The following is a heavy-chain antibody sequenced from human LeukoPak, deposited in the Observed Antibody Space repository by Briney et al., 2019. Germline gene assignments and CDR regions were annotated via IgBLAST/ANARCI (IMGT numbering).Heavy chain of an antibody. Sequence: SQTLSLTCTVSGGSISSGSYYWSWIRQPAGTGLEWIGRMYIGGTTNYNPTLKSRVTISVDTSKNQFSLKVSSVTAADTAVYYCARGEPRYQYAMDVWGQGTTVTVSS. D-gene: IGHD2-2*01. J-gene: IGHJ6*02. CDR3: ARGEPRYQYAMDV. CDR2: MYIGGTT. CDR1: GGSISSGSYY. V-gene: IGHV4-61*02.